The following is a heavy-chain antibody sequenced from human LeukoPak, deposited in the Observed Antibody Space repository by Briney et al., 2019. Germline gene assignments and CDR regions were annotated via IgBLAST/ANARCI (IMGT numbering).Heavy chain of an antibody. CDR2: ISAYNGNT. J-gene: IGHJ6*03. D-gene: IGHD2-15*01. CDR1: GYTFTSYG. Sequence: ASVKVSCKASGYTFTSYGISWVRQAPGQGLEWMGWISAYNGNTNYAQKLQGRVTMTTDTSTSTAYMEVSGLTSDDTAVYYCARGVVAATFYYYMDVWGKGTTVTVAS. CDR3: ARGVVAATFYYYMDV. V-gene: IGHV1-18*01.